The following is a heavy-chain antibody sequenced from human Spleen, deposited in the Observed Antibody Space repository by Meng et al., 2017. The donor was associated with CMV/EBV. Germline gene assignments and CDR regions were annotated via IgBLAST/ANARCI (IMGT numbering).Heavy chain of an antibody. Sequence: GESLKISCKGSGYSFTSYWIAWVRQMPGKGLEWMGIIYPGDSDTTYSPSFQGQVTILADKSISTTYLQWSSLKASDTAMYYCARQLDTRTWDNWFDPWGQGTLVTVSS. J-gene: IGHJ5*02. CDR1: GYSFTSYW. CDR2: IYPGDSDT. CDR3: ARQLDTRTWDNWFDP. D-gene: IGHD2-2*01. V-gene: IGHV5-51*01.